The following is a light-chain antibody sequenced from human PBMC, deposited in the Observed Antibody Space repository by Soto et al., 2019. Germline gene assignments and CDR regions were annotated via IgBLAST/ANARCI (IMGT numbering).Light chain of an antibody. CDR2: DAS. CDR3: QHRASWPLT. J-gene: IGKJ3*01. V-gene: IGKV3-11*01. Sequence: EIVLTQSPATLSLSPGERATLSCRASQSISHYLAWYQQKPGQAPRLLIYDASDRATGIPARFSGSGSGTDFTLTISSLEPEDFAVYYCQHRASWPLTFGPGTKVDVK. CDR1: QSISHY.